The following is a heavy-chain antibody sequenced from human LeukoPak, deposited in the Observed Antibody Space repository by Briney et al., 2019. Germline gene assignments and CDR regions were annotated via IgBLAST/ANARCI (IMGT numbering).Heavy chain of an antibody. CDR1: GYTFTSYG. D-gene: IGHD3-10*01. J-gene: IGHJ5*02. V-gene: IGHV1-3*01. Sequence: ASVKVSCKASGYTFTSYGISWVRQAPGQRLEWMGWINAGNGNTKYSQKFQGRVTITRDTSASTAYMELSSLRSEDTAVYYCARDRVVLLWFGELRGGDWFDPWGQGTLVTVSS. CDR2: INAGNGNT. CDR3: ARDRVVLLWFGELRGGDWFDP.